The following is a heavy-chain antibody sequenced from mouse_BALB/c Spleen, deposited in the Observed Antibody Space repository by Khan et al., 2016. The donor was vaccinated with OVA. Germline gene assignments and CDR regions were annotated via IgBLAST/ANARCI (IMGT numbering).Heavy chain of an antibody. CDR1: GYTFTNYY. CDR3: SRSGYGTFAY. Sequence: QVQLKQSGAELVKPGASVRLSCKASGYTFTNYYLYWVKQRPGHGLEWIGDINPNNGGTNFNEKFKNKVTLTVDKSSSTAYMQLSSLTSEDSAVYYCSRSGYGTFAYWGQGTLVTVSA. V-gene: IGHV1S81*02. D-gene: IGHD2-1*01. J-gene: IGHJ3*01. CDR2: INPNNGGT.